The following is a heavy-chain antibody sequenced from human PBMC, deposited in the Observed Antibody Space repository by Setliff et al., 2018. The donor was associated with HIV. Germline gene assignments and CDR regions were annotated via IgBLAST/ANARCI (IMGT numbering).Heavy chain of an antibody. CDR1: GYSISSGYY. V-gene: IGHV4-38-2*02. Sequence: SETLSLTCTVSGYSISSGYYWGWIRQPPGKGLEWIGSIYHSGITYYNSSLKSRVTISVHTSKNQFSLNLTSVTAADTAVYYCARLGYSGSLVGAFDIWGQGTMVTVSS. J-gene: IGHJ3*02. D-gene: IGHD1-26*01. CDR2: IYHSGIT. CDR3: ARLGYSGSLVGAFDI.